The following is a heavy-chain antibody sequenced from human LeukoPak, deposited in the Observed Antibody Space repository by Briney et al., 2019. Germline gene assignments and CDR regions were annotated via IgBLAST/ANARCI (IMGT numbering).Heavy chain of an antibody. J-gene: IGHJ6*02. V-gene: IGHV3-53*01. CDR3: ARERVYHGSGGGLTETLLWYYGMDV. CDR1: GFTVSSNY. D-gene: IGHD3-10*01. Sequence: PGGSLRLSCAASGFTVSSNYMSWVRQAPGKGLEWVSSIYNGGSTYYADSVKGRFTISRDNSKNTLYLQMNSLRADDTAVYYCARERVYHGSGGGLTETLLWYYGMDVWGQGTTVTVSS. CDR2: IYNGGST.